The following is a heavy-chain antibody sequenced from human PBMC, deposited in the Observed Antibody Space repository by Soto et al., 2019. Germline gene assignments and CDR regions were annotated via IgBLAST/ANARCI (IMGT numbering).Heavy chain of an antibody. Sequence: ASVKVSCKASGGTFSSYAISWVRQAPGQGVEWMGGIIPIFGTANYAQKFQGRVTITADESTSTAYMELSSLRSEDTAVYYCARDLAVAGNYWGQGTLVTVSS. CDR2: IIPIFGTA. J-gene: IGHJ4*02. D-gene: IGHD6-19*01. CDR1: GGTFSSYA. V-gene: IGHV1-69*13. CDR3: ARDLAVAGNY.